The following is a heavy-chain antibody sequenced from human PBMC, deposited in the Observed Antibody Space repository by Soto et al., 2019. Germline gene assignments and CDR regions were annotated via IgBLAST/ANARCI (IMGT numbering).Heavy chain of an antibody. CDR1: GFTFSSYA. CDR2: ISGSGGST. CDR3: AKDRMGGYYYFFFDY. J-gene: IGHJ4*02. D-gene: IGHD3-22*01. V-gene: IGHV3-23*01. Sequence: GGSLRLSCAASGFTFSSYAMSWVRQAPGKGLEWVSAISGSGGSTYYADSVKGRFAISRDNSKNTLYLQMNSLRAEDTAVYYCAKDRMGGYYYFFFDYWGQGTLVTVSS.